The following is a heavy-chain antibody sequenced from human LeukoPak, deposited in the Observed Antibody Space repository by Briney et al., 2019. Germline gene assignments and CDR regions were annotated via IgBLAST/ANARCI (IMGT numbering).Heavy chain of an antibody. CDR3: ARDSGYYDSSGYLDDY. CDR1: GFTFSDYY. Sequence: GGSLRLSCVASGFTFSDYYMSWIRQAPGKGLECVSYISSSGSTIYYADSVKGRFTISRDNAKNSLYLQMNSLRAEDTAVYYCARDSGYYDSSGYLDDYWGQGTLVTVSS. V-gene: IGHV3-11*04. D-gene: IGHD3-22*01. CDR2: ISSSGSTI. J-gene: IGHJ4*02.